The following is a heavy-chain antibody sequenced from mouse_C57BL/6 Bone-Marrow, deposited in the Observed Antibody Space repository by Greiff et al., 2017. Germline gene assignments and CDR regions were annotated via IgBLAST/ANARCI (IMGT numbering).Heavy chain of an antibody. J-gene: IGHJ4*01. CDR3: AREWGAPLLGLRWAMDG. Sequence: EVQVVESGGGLVKPGGSLKLSCAASGFTFSSYAMSWVRQTPEKRLEWVATISDGGSYTYYPDNVKGRFTISRDNAKNNLYLQMSHLKSEDTAMYDCAREWGAPLLGLRWAMDGWGQGTSVTVSS. D-gene: IGHD2-2*01. V-gene: IGHV5-4*01. CDR2: ISDGGSYT. CDR1: GFTFSSYA.